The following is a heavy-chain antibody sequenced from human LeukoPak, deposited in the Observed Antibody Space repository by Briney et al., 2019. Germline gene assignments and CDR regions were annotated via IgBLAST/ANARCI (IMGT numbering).Heavy chain of an antibody. V-gene: IGHV4-4*07. CDR3: ARQSNCGGDCYSIWFDP. CDR2: IYTSGST. D-gene: IGHD2-21*02. J-gene: IGHJ5*02. CDR1: RGSISSDY. Sequence: SETLSLTCTVSRGSISSDYRIWIRQSAGKGLEWIGRIYTSGSTNYNPSLKSRVTMSVDTSKNQFSLKLTSVTAADTAVYYCARQSNCGGDCYSIWFDPWGQGSLVTVSS.